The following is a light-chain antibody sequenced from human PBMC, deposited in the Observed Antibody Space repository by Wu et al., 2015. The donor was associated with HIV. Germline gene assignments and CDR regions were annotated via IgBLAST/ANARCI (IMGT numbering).Light chain of an antibody. CDR1: QYIGNK. CDR2: DAS. Sequence: IVMTQSPATLSVSPGQRVTLSCRASQYIGNKLAWYQQKPGQAPRLLIQDASARATGIPVRFSGSGSGTEFTLTISSLQSEDFAIYYCQQCNAWPRTFGQGTKLEIK. J-gene: IGKJ1*01. CDR3: QQCNAWPRT. V-gene: IGKV3-15*01.